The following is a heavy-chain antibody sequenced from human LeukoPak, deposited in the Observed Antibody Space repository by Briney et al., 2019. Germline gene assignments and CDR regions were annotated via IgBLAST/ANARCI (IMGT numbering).Heavy chain of an antibody. CDR2: IYHSGST. D-gene: IGHD5-18*01. J-gene: IGHJ4*02. CDR1: GGSISSSNW. Sequence: SETLSLTCAVSGGSISSSNWWSWVRQPPGKGLEWIGEIYHSGSTNYNPSLKSRVTISVDTSKNQFSLKLSSVTAADTAVYYCARAGNTRGYSYGFDYWGQGTLVTVSS. CDR3: ARAGNTRGYSYGFDY. V-gene: IGHV4-4*02.